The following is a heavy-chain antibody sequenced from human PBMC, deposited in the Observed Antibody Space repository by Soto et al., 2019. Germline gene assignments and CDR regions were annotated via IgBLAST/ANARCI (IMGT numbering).Heavy chain of an antibody. V-gene: IGHV4-59*01. D-gene: IGHD3-3*01. J-gene: IGHJ6*03. CDR3: ARGYDFWSGYYKNYYYYMDV. CDR1: GGSISSYD. Sequence: SETMCVRWTVAGGSISSYDWSWIRQHPGKGLEWIGYIYYSGSTNYNPSLKSRVTISVDTSKNQFSLKLSSVTAADTAVYYCARGYDFWSGYYKNYYYYMDVWGKGTTVTGSS. CDR2: IYYSGST.